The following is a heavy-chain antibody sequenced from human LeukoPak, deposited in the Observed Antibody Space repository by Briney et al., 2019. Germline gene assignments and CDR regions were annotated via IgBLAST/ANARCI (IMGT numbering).Heavy chain of an antibody. CDR2: IYYSGST. Sequence: SETLSLTCTVSGGSISSYYWSWIRQPPGKGLEWIGYIYYSGSTNYNPSLKSRVTISVDTSKNQFSLKLSSVTAADTAVYYCARPPYSSGLGGNWFDPWGQGTLVTVSS. V-gene: IGHV4-59*12. J-gene: IGHJ5*02. CDR1: GGSISSYY. D-gene: IGHD6-19*01. CDR3: ARPPYSSGLGGNWFDP.